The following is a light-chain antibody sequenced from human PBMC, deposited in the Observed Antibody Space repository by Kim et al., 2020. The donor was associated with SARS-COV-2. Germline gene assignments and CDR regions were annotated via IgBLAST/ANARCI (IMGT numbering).Light chain of an antibody. CDR1: KLGDKY. CDR2: KDS. CDR3: QAWDSSTHVV. J-gene: IGLJ2*01. Sequence: SYELTQPPSVPVSPGQTASITCSGDKLGDKYACWYQQKPGQSPVLVIYKDSKRPSGIPERFSGSNSGNTATLTISGTQAMDEADYYCQAWDSSTHVVFGGGTQLTVL. V-gene: IGLV3-1*01.